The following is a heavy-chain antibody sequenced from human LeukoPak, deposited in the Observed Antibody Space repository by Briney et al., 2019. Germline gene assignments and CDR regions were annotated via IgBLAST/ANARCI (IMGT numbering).Heavy chain of an antibody. J-gene: IGHJ4*02. D-gene: IGHD6-19*01. CDR1: GTSVSTGGFY. CDR2: IYHSGST. Sequence: SETLSLTCSVSGTSVSTGGFYWTWIRQLPGKGLEWIGYIYHSGSTNYHPSLKRRVIISIDTSKNQFSLNLNSVTAADTAVYYCASGGGWYWSFDYWGQGTLVTVSS. CDR3: ASGGGWYWSFDY. V-gene: IGHV4-31*03.